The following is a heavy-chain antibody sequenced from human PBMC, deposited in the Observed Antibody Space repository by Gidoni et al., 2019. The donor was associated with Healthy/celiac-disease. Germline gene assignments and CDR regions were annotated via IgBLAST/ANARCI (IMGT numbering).Heavy chain of an antibody. CDR2: IYYSGST. D-gene: IGHD6-19*01. CDR1: EGSISRYY. Sequence: QEQLQESRPGLVKPSEALYLHCAVAEGSISRYYWSWIRQPPGKGLAWIGYIYYSGSTTSNPSLKSRITISVDTFTDQFSLQLSSVTAADTAVYFCARARSGWYPDAFDIWGQGTMVTVSS. CDR3: ARARSGWYPDAFDI. V-gene: IGHV4-59*01. J-gene: IGHJ3*02.